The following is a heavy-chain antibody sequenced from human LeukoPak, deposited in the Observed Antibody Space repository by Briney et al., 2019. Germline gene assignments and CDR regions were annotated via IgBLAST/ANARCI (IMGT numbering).Heavy chain of an antibody. CDR3: ATGIVLMVYWPGPDY. J-gene: IGHJ4*02. D-gene: IGHD2-8*01. CDR2: ISGSGGST. V-gene: IGHV3-23*01. Sequence: GGSLRLSCAASGFTFSSYAMSWVRQAPGKGLEWVSAISGSGGSTYYADSVKGRFTISRDNSKNTLYLQVNSLRAEDTAVYYCATGIVLMVYWPGPDYWGQGTLVTVSS. CDR1: GFTFSSYA.